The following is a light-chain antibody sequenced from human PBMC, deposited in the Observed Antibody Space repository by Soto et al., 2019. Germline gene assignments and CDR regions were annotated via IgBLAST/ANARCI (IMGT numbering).Light chain of an antibody. CDR1: SSNIGAGYD. Sequence: QSVLTQPPSVSGAPGQRVTISCTGSSSNIGAGYDVHWYQQLPGTAPKLLIYGNSNRPSGVPDRFSGSKSGTSASLAITGLQAEGEAHYACQSYDSSLSGWVFGGATQLPV. CDR2: GNS. CDR3: QSYDSSLSGWV. J-gene: IGLJ3*02. V-gene: IGLV1-40*01.